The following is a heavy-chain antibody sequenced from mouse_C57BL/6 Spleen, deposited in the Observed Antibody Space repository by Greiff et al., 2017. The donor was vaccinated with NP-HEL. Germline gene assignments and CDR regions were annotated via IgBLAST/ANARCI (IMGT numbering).Heavy chain of an antibody. CDR1: GYTFTSYW. V-gene: IGHV1-7*01. CDR2: INPSSGYT. CDR3: ASQISHAMDY. Sequence: VQLHQSGAELAKPGASVTLSCKASGYTFTSYWMHWVKQRPGQGLEWIGYINPSSGYTKYNQKFKDKATLTADKSSSTAYMQLSSLTYEDSAVYYCASQISHAMDYWGQGTSVTVSS. D-gene: IGHD6-2*01. J-gene: IGHJ4*01.